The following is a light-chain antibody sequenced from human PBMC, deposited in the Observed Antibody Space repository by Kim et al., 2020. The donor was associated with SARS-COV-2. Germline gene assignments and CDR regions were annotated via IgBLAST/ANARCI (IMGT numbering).Light chain of an antibody. Sequence: QSVLTQPPSASGTPGQRVTISCSGSSSNIGSNNVVWYQQPPGAAPNLFIYSNNQRPSGIPDRFSGSRSGTSASLAISGLQSGDEADYYCAVWDDSLKQGVFGGGTQLTVL. CDR1: SSNIGSNN. CDR3: AVWDDSLKQGV. V-gene: IGLV1-44*01. CDR2: SNN. J-gene: IGLJ3*02.